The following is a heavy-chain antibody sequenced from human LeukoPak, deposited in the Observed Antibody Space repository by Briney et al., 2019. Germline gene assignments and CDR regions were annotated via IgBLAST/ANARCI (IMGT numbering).Heavy chain of an antibody. J-gene: IGHJ4*02. CDR1: GYIFITYY. CDR2: INPTGGDT. Sequence: ASVKVSCKASGYIFITYYIHWVRQAPGQGLEWMGVINPTGGDTSYAQQFQGRVTMTRDTSTSTVYTKLSSLRFEDTAVYYCVRDLLAGYDYWGQGTLVTVSS. CDR3: VRDLLAGYDY. V-gene: IGHV1-46*01. D-gene: IGHD1-26*01.